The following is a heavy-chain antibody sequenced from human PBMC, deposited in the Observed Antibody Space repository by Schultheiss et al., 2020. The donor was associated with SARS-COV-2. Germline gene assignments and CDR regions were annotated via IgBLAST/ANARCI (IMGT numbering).Heavy chain of an antibody. D-gene: IGHD6-19*01. Sequence: SGPTLVKPTQTLTLTCTFSGFSLSTNAMCVSWIRQPPGKALEWLALIHWNDDKRYSPSLKSRLTITKDTSKNQVVLTMTNMDPVDTATYYCARTRYSSGWNWFDPWGQGTLVTVSS. V-gene: IGHV2-5*08. CDR1: GFSLSTNAMC. CDR3: ARTRYSSGWNWFDP. CDR2: IHWNDDK. J-gene: IGHJ5*02.